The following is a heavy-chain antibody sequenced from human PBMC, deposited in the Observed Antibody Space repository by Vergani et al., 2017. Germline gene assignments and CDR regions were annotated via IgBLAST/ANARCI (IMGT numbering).Heavy chain of an antibody. CDR1: GYSFTSYW. J-gene: IGHJ4*02. CDR3: ARLHHAPGAAAGNFDY. Sequence: EVQLVQSGAEVKKPGESLTISCKGSGYSFTSYWIGWVRQMPGKGLEWMGIIYPGDSDTRYSPSFQGQVTISADKSISTAYLQWSSLKASDTAMYYCARLHHAPGAAAGNFDYWGQGTLVTVSS. V-gene: IGHV5-51*01. D-gene: IGHD6-13*01. CDR2: IYPGDSDT.